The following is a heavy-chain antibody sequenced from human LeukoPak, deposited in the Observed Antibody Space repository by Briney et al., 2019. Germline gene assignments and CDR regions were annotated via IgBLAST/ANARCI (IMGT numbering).Heavy chain of an antibody. CDR3: ARDMTTATTCYLQH. V-gene: IGHV3-21*06. Sequence: GGSLRLSCAASGFTFSDYSMNWVRRAPGKGLEWVSSISSRSTYRYYADSVKGRFTISRDNAKNSLCLQMNSLRAEDTAVYYCARDMTTATTCYLQHWGQGTLVIVSS. CDR2: ISSRSTYR. CDR1: GFTFSDYS. J-gene: IGHJ1*01. D-gene: IGHD4-17*01.